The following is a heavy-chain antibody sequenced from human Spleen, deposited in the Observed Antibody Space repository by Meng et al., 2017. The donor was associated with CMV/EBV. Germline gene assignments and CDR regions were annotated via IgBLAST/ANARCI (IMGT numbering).Heavy chain of an antibody. CDR1: YTFTGYY. J-gene: IGHJ5*02. V-gene: IGHV1-2*02. D-gene: IGHD3-3*01. Sequence: YTFTGYYMHWVRQAPGQGLEWMGWINHTSGGTNYAQKFQGRVTMTRDTSISTAYMELSRLRSDDTAVYYCARSITIFGVVIPNWFDPWGQGTLVTVSS. CDR2: INHTSGGT. CDR3: ARSITIFGVVIPNWFDP.